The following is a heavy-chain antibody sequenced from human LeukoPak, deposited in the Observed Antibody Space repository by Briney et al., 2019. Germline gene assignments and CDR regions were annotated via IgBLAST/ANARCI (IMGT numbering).Heavy chain of an antibody. Sequence: GGSLRLSCAGSGFTFSSYYMIWVRQAPGKGLEWVSYISRSSSTIYYADSVKGRFTISRDNSRNTLYLQMNSLRADDTAVYYCAKDLGYTTYGYYFDYWGQGTLVTVSS. CDR1: GFTFSSYY. V-gene: IGHV3-48*01. J-gene: IGHJ4*02. CDR2: ISRSSSTI. CDR3: AKDLGYTTYGYYFDY. D-gene: IGHD4-11*01.